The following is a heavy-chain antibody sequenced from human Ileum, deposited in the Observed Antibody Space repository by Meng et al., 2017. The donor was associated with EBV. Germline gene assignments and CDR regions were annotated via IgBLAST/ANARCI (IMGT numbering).Heavy chain of an antibody. CDR2: IYYSGRT. CDR1: GCPVSSGNIY. J-gene: IGHJ5*02. D-gene: IGHD2-2*02. Sequence: QVQLHGWCQVCVKPSQTLSLTCSVSGCPVSSGNIYWIWFRQPPGKGREWIGYIYYSGRTYYNPSLESRVSMSVDTSKNQFSLNLNSVTAAYTAVYYCARVNGDCFSTICYKGWFDPWGQGTLVTVSS. V-gene: IGHV4-30-4*01. CDR3: ARVNGDCFSTICYKGWFDP.